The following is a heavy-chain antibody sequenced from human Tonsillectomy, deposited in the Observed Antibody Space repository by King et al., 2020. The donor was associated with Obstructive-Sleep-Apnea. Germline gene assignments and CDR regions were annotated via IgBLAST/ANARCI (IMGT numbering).Heavy chain of an antibody. CDR1: GFTFSNYG. D-gene: IGHD3-16*01. CDR3: AKPLRRAFGDYFDY. Sequence: VQLVESGGGVVQPGGSLRLFCAASGFTFSNYGMHWVRQAPGKGLDWVAFLPYDGRDKYYTDYGKGRLTISRDGSKHTLYLQMNSLITEDTAVYYFAKPLRRAFGDYFDYWGQGTLVTVSS. CDR2: LPYDGRDK. J-gene: IGHJ4*02. V-gene: IGHV3-30*02.